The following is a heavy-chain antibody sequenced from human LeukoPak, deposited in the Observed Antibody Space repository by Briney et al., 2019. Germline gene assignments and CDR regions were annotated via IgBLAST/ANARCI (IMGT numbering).Heavy chain of an antibody. D-gene: IGHD2-15*01. CDR1: GFNFSSYW. Sequence: GGSLRLSCATSGFNFSSYWMSWVRQAPGKGLEWVANIEEDGGEKYYVDSVKGRFTISRDNAKNPLYLQMNSLRAEDTAVYYCAREGGDIADTGFDYWGQGTLVTVSS. J-gene: IGHJ4*02. CDR2: IEEDGGEK. V-gene: IGHV3-7*01. CDR3: AREGGDIADTGFDY.